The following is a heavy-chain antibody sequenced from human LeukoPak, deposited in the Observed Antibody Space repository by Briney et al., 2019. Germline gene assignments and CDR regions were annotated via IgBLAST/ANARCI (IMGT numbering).Heavy chain of an antibody. Sequence: ASVKVSCKASGYTFTSYGNSWVRQAPGQGIEWMGWISAYNGNTNYAQKLQGRVTMTTDTSTSTAYMELRSLRSDDTAVYYCARDRSRDSSGYYFDWFDPWGQGTLVTVSS. CDR3: ARDRSRDSSGYYFDWFDP. V-gene: IGHV1-18*01. CDR1: GYTFTSYG. D-gene: IGHD3-22*01. J-gene: IGHJ5*02. CDR2: ISAYNGNT.